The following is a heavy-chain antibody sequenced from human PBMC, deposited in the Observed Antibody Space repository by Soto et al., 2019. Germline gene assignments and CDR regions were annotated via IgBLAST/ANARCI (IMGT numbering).Heavy chain of an antibody. V-gene: IGHV3-74*01. Sequence: GGSLRLSCAASGFTFSSYWMHWVRQAPGKGLVWVSRINSDGSSTSYADSVKGRLTISRDNAKNTLYLQMNSLRAEDTAVYYCARVGTGSYNWFDPWGQGTLVTVSS. J-gene: IGHJ5*02. D-gene: IGHD1-1*01. CDR2: INSDGSST. CDR3: ARVGTGSYNWFDP. CDR1: GFTFSSYW.